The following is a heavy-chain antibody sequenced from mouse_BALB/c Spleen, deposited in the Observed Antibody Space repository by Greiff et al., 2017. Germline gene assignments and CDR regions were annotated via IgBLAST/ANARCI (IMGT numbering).Heavy chain of an antibody. V-gene: IGHV7-3*02. D-gene: IGHD2-1*01. CDR3: ARNRYGNYRYYFDY. CDR1: GFTFTDYY. Sequence: EVNVVESGGGLVQPGGSLRLSCATSGFTFTDYYMSWVRQPPGKALEWLGFIRNKANGYTTEYSASVKGRFTISRDNSKSILYLQMNTLRAEDSATYYCARNRYGNYRYYFDYWGQGNTRTVSS. J-gene: IGHJ2*01. CDR2: IRNKANGYTT.